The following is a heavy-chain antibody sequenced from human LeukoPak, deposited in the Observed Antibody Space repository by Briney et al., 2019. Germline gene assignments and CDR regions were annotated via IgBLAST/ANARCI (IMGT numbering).Heavy chain of an antibody. CDR1: GFTFYDYA. D-gene: IGHD2-2*01. J-gene: IGHJ4*02. V-gene: IGHV3-23*01. CDR3: AKDHSTTWLGSFNY. Sequence: GGSLRLSCAASGFTFYDYAMSWVRQPPGKGLEWVSLIRDGDGRTHYADSVKGRFTISRDNSKKMVYLQMNGLRADDTAVYYCAKDHSTTWLGSFNYWGQGTLVTVSS. CDR2: IRDGDGRT.